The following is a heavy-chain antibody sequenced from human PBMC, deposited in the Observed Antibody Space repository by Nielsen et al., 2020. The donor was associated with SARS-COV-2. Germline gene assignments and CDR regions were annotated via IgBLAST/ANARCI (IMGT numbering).Heavy chain of an antibody. J-gene: IGHJ4*02. Sequence: SETLSLTCTVSGGSISSSSYYWGRIRQPPGKGLEWIGSIYYSGSTYYNPSLKSRVTISVDTSKNQFSLKLSSATAADTAVYYCARVTDDILTGYLDYWGQGTLVTVSS. CDR2: IYYSGST. D-gene: IGHD3-9*01. V-gene: IGHV4-39*07. CDR3: ARVTDDILTGYLDY. CDR1: GGSISSSSYY.